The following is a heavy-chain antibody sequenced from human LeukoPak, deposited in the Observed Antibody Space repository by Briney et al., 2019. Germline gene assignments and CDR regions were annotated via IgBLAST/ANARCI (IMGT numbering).Heavy chain of an antibody. Sequence: GGSLRLSCAASGFTFSSYGMHWVRQAPGKGLEWVAVIWYDGSNKYYADSVKGRFTISRDNSKNSLYLQMNSLRAEDTAVYYCAAVSFHNRVIDYWGQGTLVTVSS. J-gene: IGHJ4*02. CDR1: GFTFSSYG. V-gene: IGHV3-33*01. CDR2: IWYDGSNK. D-gene: IGHD3-10*01. CDR3: AAVSFHNRVIDY.